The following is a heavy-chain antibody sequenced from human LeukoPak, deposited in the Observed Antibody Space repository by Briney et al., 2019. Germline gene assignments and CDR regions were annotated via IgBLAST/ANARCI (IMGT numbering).Heavy chain of an antibody. CDR2: INPDSGGT. CDR1: GYTFSDYY. Sequence: ASMKVSCKTSGYTFSDYYLEWGRQAPGQGPELMGWINPDSGGTNYAQTFQGRLTMTRDTSITTAYMELSSLRSDDTAVYYCARHYDTSGYPWFDPWGQGTLVIVSS. CDR3: ARHYDTSGYPWFDP. J-gene: IGHJ5*02. D-gene: IGHD3-22*01. V-gene: IGHV1-2*02.